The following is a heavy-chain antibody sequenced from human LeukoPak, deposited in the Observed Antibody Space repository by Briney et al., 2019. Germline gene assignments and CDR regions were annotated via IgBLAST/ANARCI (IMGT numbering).Heavy chain of an antibody. V-gene: IGHV4-61*02. Sequence: SQTLSLTCTVSGGSISSGSYYWSWIRQPAGKGLEWIGRIYTSGSTNYNPSLKSRVTISVDTSKNQFSLKLSSVTAADTAVYYCASVDTAMAYFDYWGQGTLATVSS. D-gene: IGHD5-18*01. J-gene: IGHJ4*02. CDR2: IYTSGST. CDR1: GGSISSGSYY. CDR3: ASVDTAMAYFDY.